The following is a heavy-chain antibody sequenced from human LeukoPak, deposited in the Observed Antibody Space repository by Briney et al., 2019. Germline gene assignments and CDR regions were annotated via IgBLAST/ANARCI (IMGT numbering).Heavy chain of an antibody. CDR1: GFTFRDAA. CDR2: ISSSGNNA. V-gene: IGHV3-23*01. D-gene: IGHD5-24*01. Sequence: RRSLRLSCAVSGFTFRDAAITWVRQAPRKGLEWVSLISSSGNNAYYADSVKGRFTIPRENSKNTLSLQINSLTVQATAIYYFAKDIQLSTWGLGAMVSVRS. CDR3: AKDIQLST. J-gene: IGHJ3*01.